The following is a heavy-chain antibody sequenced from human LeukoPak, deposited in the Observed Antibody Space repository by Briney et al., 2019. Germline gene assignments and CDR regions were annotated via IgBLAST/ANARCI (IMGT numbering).Heavy chain of an antibody. V-gene: IGHV4-34*01. D-gene: IGHD4-11*01. Sequence: SETLSLTCAVYGGSFSAYYWSWIRQPPGKGLEWIGEINHSGSTNYNPSLKSRVTISVDTSKNQFSLKLSSVTAADTAVYYCASSMTTVTPHAFDYWGQGTLVTVSS. CDR2: INHSGST. CDR3: ASSMTTVTPHAFDY. CDR1: GGSFSAYY. J-gene: IGHJ4*02.